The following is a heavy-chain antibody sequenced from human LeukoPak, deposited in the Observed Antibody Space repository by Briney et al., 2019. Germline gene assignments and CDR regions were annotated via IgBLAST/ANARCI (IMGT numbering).Heavy chain of an antibody. V-gene: IGHV3-66*01. Sequence: PGGSLRLSCAASGFTVRNNYMSWVRQAPGKGLEWVSLIYSGGSTYYADSVKGRFTISRDNSNNTVYLQMNSLRAEDTAVYYCAKGPLLWDWGQGTLVTVSS. CDR2: IYSGGST. J-gene: IGHJ4*02. CDR1: GFTVRNNY. D-gene: IGHD2/OR15-2a*01. CDR3: AKGPLLWD.